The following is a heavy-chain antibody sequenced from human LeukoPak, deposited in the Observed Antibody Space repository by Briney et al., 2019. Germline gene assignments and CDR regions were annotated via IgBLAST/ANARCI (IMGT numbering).Heavy chain of an antibody. V-gene: IGHV3-23*01. CDR2: ISPTGEGT. D-gene: IGHD4-17*01. Sequence: GGSLRLSCATSGFAFSNTGMTWVRQAPDRGLEWVSTISPTGEGTHYADSVRGRFTISRDNSKDTLSLFMDSLRADDTATYYCARDAGGAWPFDYWGQGTRVIVSS. J-gene: IGHJ4*02. CDR1: GFAFSNTG. CDR3: ARDAGGAWPFDY.